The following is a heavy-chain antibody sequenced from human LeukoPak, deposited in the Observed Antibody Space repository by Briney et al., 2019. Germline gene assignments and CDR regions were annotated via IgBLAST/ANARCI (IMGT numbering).Heavy chain of an antibody. J-gene: IGHJ4*02. Sequence: GRSLRLSCAASGFTFSSYAMHWVRQAPGKGLEWVAVISYDGSNKYYADSVKGRFAISRDNSKNTLYLQTNSLRAEDTAVYYCARDQGDYGDHVLDYWGQGTLVTVSS. CDR3: ARDQGDYGDHVLDY. V-gene: IGHV3-30*09. D-gene: IGHD4-17*01. CDR2: ISYDGSNK. CDR1: GFTFSSYA.